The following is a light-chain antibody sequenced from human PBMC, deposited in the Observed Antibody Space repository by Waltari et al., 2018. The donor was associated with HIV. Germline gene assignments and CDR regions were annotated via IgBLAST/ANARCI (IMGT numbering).Light chain of an antibody. CDR3: QSYDSSLSGVV. CDR1: NSNIGAGYD. Sequence: QSVLTQPPSVSGAPGQRVPISCPGSNSNIGAGYDSHWYHQLPGPAPKLPIYGNINRPSGVPDRFSGSKSGTSASLAITGLEAEDEADYYCQSYDSSLSGVVFGGGTKLTVL. V-gene: IGLV1-40*01. CDR2: GNI. J-gene: IGLJ2*01.